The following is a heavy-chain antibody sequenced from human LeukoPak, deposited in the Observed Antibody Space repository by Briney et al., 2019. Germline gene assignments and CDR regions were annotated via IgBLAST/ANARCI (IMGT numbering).Heavy chain of an antibody. CDR3: ARDFGRWFIDY. J-gene: IGHJ4*02. CDR1: GFAFSSYE. D-gene: IGHD4-23*01. CDR2: IRSTSNTI. Sequence: GGSLRLSCAASGFAFSSYEMNWVRQAPGKGLEWVSYIRSTSNTIYYADSVKGRFTISRDNAKNSLYLQMNSLRAEDTAVYYCARDFGRWFIDYWGQGTLVTVSS. V-gene: IGHV3-48*03.